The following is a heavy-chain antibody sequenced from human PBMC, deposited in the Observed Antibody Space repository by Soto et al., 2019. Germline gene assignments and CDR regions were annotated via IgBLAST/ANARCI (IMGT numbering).Heavy chain of an antibody. Sequence: SETLSLTCAVYGGSFSGYYWSWIRQPPGKGLEWIGEINHSGSTNYNPSLKSRVTISVDTSKNQFSLKLSSVTAADTAVYYCGEARVLRVLPVAGKPYGTDVGGKGPTFTVSS. D-gene: IGHD6-19*01. J-gene: IGHJ6*04. CDR1: GGSFSGYY. CDR3: GEARVLRVLPVAGKPYGTDV. V-gene: IGHV4-34*01. CDR2: INHSGST.